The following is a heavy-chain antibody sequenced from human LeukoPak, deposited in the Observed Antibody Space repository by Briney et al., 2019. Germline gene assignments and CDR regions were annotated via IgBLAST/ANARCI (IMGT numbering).Heavy chain of an antibody. CDR1: GFSFNGYA. D-gene: IGHD6-19*01. CDR2: ISGGGGTT. CDR3: AKYETWTSGRYFDY. Sequence: GGSLRLSCAASGFSFNGYAMTWVRQAPGKGLEWVSTISGGGGTTYYADSVKGRFTISRDNSKSTLYLQLDSLRAEDTALYYCAKYETWTSGRYFDYWGQGTLVTVSS. V-gene: IGHV3-23*01. J-gene: IGHJ4*02.